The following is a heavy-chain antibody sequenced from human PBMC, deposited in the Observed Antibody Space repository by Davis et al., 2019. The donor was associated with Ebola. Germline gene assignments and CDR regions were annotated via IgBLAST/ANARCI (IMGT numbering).Heavy chain of an antibody. CDR3: ARAKTTSGVDLGGIYSMDV. CDR1: GIDFGTSI. J-gene: IGHJ6*02. V-gene: IGHV3-33*08. D-gene: IGHD3-3*01. CDR2: IWHDGSER. Sequence: GESLKISCIVSGIDFGTSIMHWVRRAPGKGLEWVAVIWHDGSERYYADAVKGRFTISRDNSKNMVNLQMNSLRPDDTAVYHCARAKTTSGVDLGGIYSMDVWGQGTTVTVSS.